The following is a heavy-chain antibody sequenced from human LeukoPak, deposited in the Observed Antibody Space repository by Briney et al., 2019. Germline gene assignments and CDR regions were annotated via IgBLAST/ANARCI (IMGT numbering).Heavy chain of an antibody. CDR1: GFTFSSYS. Sequence: GSLRLSCAASGFTFSSYSMNWVRQAPGKGLEWIGSIYYSGSTYYNPSLKSRDTISVDTSKNQFSLKLSSVTAADTAVYYCARETGWRLDYWGQGTLVTVSS. V-gene: IGHV4-39*07. J-gene: IGHJ4*02. D-gene: IGHD5-24*01. CDR2: IYYSGST. CDR3: ARETGWRLDY.